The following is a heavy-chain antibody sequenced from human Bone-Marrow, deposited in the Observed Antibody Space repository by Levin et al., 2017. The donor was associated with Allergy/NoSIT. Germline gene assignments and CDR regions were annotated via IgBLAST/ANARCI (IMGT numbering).Heavy chain of an antibody. V-gene: IGHV3-33*01. CDR3: ARESGSYPFDY. J-gene: IGHJ4*02. CDR1: GFTFSSYG. Sequence: GESLKISCAASGFTFSSYGMHWVRQAPGKGLEWVAVIWYDGSNKYYADSVKGRFTISRDNSKNTLYLQMNSLRAEDTAVYYCARESGSYPFDYWGQGTLVTVSS. CDR2: IWYDGSNK. D-gene: IGHD1-26*01.